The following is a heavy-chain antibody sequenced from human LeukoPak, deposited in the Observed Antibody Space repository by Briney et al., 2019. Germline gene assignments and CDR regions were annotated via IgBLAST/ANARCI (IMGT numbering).Heavy chain of an antibody. J-gene: IGHJ4*02. CDR2: ISWNSGSI. CDR1: GFTFDDYA. Sequence: PGGSLRLSCAASGFTFDDYAMHWVRQAPGKGLEWVSGISWNSGSIGYADSVKGRFTISRDNAKNSLYLQMNSLRAEDTALYYCAKVALQWLVTPLYYFDYWGQGTLVTASS. CDR3: AKVALQWLVTPLYYFDY. V-gene: IGHV3-9*01. D-gene: IGHD6-19*01.